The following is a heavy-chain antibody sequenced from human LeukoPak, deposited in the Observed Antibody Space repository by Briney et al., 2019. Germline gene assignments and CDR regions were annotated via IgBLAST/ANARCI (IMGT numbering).Heavy chain of an antibody. CDR2: IYYSGST. CDR1: GGSISSYY. V-gene: IGHV4-59*08. Sequence: SETLSLTCTVSGGSISSYYWSWIRQPPGKGLEWIGYIYYSGSTNYNPALKSRVTISVDTAKNPFSLKLSSVTAAATAVYSCAATPDIVVVAAATHHDFDYWGPGTLVTVSS. J-gene: IGHJ4*02. D-gene: IGHD2-15*01. CDR3: AATPDIVVVAAATHHDFDY.